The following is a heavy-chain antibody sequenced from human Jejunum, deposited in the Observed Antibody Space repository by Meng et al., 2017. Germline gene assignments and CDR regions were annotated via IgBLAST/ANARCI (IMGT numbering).Heavy chain of an antibody. CDR3: ARGRIVGATTKLTFDY. CDR2: ISGSGGST. D-gene: IGHD1-26*01. J-gene: IGHJ4*02. V-gene: IGHV3-23*01. CDR1: GFTFSNYG. Sequence: GESLKISCAASGFTFSNYGISWVRQAPGKGLEWVSGISGSGGSTYYADSVKGRFTISRDNSKNTLYLQMNSLRAEDTAVYYCARGRIVGATTKLTFDYWGQGALVTVSS.